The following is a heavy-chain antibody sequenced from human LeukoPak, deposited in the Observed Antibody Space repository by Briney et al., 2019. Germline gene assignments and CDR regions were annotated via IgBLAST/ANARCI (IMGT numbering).Heavy chain of an antibody. CDR2: IIPILGIA. CDR3: ARGGYGAMVRGVDP. Sequence: GASVKVSCKASGGTFSSYAISWVRQAPGQGLEWMGRIIPILGIANYAQKFQGRVTITADKSTSTAYMELSSLRSEDTAVYYCARGGYGAMVRGVDPWGQGTLVTVSP. CDR1: GGTFSSYA. D-gene: IGHD3-10*01. J-gene: IGHJ5*02. V-gene: IGHV1-69*04.